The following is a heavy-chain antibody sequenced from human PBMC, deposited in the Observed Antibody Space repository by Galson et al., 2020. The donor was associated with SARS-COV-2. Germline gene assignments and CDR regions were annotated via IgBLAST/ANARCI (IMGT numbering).Heavy chain of an antibody. CDR3: ARDGSMVRGGLDAFDI. Sequence: GESLKISCAASGFTFSSYWMSWVRQAPGKGLEWVANIKQDGSEKYYVDSVKGRFTISRDNAKNSLYLQMNSLRAEDTAVYYCARDGSMVRGGLDAFDIWGQGTMVTVSS. D-gene: IGHD3-10*01. CDR1: GFTFSSYW. V-gene: IGHV3-7*01. CDR2: IKQDGSEK. J-gene: IGHJ3*02.